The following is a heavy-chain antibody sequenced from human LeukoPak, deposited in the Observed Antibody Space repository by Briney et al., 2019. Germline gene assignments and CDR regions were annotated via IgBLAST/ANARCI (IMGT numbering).Heavy chain of an antibody. CDR1: GYSISSGYY. V-gene: IGHV4-38-2*02. D-gene: IGHD4-23*01. CDR3: ARGNGYGGNSDFDY. J-gene: IGHJ4*02. Sequence: SETLSLTCTVSGYSISSGYYWGWIRQPPGEGLEWIGEINHSGSTNYNPSLKSRVTISVDTSKNQFSLKLSSVTAADTAVYYCARGNGYGGNSDFDYWGQGTLVTVSS. CDR2: INHSGST.